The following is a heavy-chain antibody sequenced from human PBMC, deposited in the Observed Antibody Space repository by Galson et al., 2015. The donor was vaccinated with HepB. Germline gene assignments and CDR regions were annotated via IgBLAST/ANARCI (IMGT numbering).Heavy chain of an antibody. D-gene: IGHD1-26*01. J-gene: IGHJ5*02. CDR2: IYPDDSDT. CDR3: ARVPRGVVGRLDP. Sequence: QSGAEVKQPGESLRISCKASGYNFNNYWLGWVRQVPGKGLEWLGIIYPDDSDTRYSPSFQGQVTMSVDKSISTAYLQWRSLKTSDTAMYYCARVPRGVVGRLDPWGQGALVTVSS. CDR1: GYNFNNYW. V-gene: IGHV5-51*01.